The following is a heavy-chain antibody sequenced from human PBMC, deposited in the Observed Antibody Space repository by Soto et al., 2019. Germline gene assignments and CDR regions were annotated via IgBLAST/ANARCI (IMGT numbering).Heavy chain of an antibody. J-gene: IGHJ4*02. V-gene: IGHV4-39*01. CDR2: IYYSGST. CDR1: RRSISSSSYY. Sequence: SDTLSLTCTVSRRSISSSSYYWGWILQPPGKGLEWIGSIYYSGSTYYNPSLKSRVTISVDTSKNQFSLKLSSVTAADTAVYYCARSGTYYYDKGPEYWGQGTPVNVSS. D-gene: IGHD3-22*01. CDR3: ARSGTYYYDKGPEY.